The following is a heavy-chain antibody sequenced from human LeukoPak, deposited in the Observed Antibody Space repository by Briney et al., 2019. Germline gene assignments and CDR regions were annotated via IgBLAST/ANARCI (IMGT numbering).Heavy chain of an antibody. CDR1: GYSISSGYY. Sequence: SETLSLTCTVSGYSISSGYYWGWIRQPPGEGLEWIGSIYHSGSTYYNPSLKSRVTISVDTSKNQFSLKLSSVTAADTAMYYCARFSGRGGSGVVVITAPMYNWFDPWGQGTLVTVSS. J-gene: IGHJ5*02. V-gene: IGHV4-38-2*02. CDR3: ARFSGRGGSGVVVITAPMYNWFDP. CDR2: IYHSGST. D-gene: IGHD3-22*01.